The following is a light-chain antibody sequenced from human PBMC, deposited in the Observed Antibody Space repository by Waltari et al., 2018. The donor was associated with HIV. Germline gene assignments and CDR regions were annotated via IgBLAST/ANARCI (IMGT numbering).Light chain of an antibody. CDR3: QAWYHSDDPIF. J-gene: IGLJ2*01. Sequence: SYVLTQPPSVSVAPGKTATITCGGDNSGTKSEQWYQQRPGQAPVLVVYHDNNRPSGVPERFSGSNSGDTATLTISRVEAGDEADYYCQAWYHSDDPIFFGGGTQLTVL. V-gene: IGLV3-21*03. CDR1: NSGTKS. CDR2: HDN.